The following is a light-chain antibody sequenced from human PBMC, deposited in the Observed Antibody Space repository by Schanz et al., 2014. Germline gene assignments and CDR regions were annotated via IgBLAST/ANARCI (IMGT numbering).Light chain of an antibody. CDR3: CSYAGSYACV. Sequence: QSALTQPASVSGSPGQSITISCTGTSSDVGGYNYVSWYQQHPGKAPKLMIYDVSNRPSGVSNRFSGSKSGNTASLTISGLPAEDEADYYCCSYAGSYACVVGGGTKLPVL. CDR2: DVS. J-gene: IGLJ2*01. CDR1: SSDVGGYNY. V-gene: IGLV2-14*01.